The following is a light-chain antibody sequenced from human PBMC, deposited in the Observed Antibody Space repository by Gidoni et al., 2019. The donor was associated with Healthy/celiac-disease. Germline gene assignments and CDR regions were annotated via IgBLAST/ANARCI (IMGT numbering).Light chain of an antibody. CDR1: QSISSY. Sequence: DIQMTQSPSSLSASVGDRVTITCRASQSISSYLNWYQQKPGKAPKLLIYAASNLQSGVPSRFSGSGSGTDFTLTISSLQPEDFATYYCQQSYSTPPTFGQGTRLELK. V-gene: IGKV1-39*01. J-gene: IGKJ5*01. CDR3: QQSYSTPPT. CDR2: AAS.